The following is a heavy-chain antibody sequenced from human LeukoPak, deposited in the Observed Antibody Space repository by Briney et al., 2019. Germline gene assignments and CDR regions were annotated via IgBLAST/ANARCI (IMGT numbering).Heavy chain of an antibody. V-gene: IGHV4-59*08. CDR2: IYYSGST. D-gene: IGHD1-14*01. Sequence: SETLSLTCTVSGGSISSYYWSWIRQPPGKGLEWIGYIYYSGSTYYNPSLKSRVTISVDTSKNQFSLKLSSVTAADTAVYYCARGRYGPDFDYWGQGTLVTVSS. J-gene: IGHJ4*02. CDR3: ARGRYGPDFDY. CDR1: GGSISSYY.